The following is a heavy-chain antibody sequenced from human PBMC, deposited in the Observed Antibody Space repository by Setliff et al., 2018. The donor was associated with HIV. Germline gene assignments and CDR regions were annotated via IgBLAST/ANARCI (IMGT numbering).Heavy chain of an antibody. D-gene: IGHD3-16*02. CDR1: GGSISSYY. V-gene: IGHV4-4*07. CDR2: IYTSGST. Sequence: PSETLSLTCTVSGGSISSYYWSWIRQPAGKGLEWIGRIYTSGSTNYNPSPKSRVTMSVDTSKNQFSLKLSSVTAADTAVYYCARDRGDRDRDYWYFDLWGRGTLVTVS. J-gene: IGHJ2*01. CDR3: ARDRGDRDRDYWYFDL.